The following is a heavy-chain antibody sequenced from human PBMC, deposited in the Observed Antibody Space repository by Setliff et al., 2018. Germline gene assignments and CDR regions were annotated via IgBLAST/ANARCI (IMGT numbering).Heavy chain of an antibody. D-gene: IGHD6-13*01. CDR2: IYTSGST. CDR1: GGSVTTSRYY. Sequence: SETLSLTCSVSGGSVTTSRYYWSWIRQPAGKGLEWIGRIYTSGSTNYKPSLKSRVTISVDTSKNQFSLKLSSVTAADTAVYYCAREGYSSLIGWFDPWGQGTLVTSPQ. CDR3: AREGYSSLIGWFDP. J-gene: IGHJ5*02. V-gene: IGHV4-61*02.